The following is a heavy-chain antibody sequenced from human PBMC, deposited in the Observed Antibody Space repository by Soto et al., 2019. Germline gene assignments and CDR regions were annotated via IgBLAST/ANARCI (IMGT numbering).Heavy chain of an antibody. CDR2: FNGGNGNI. J-gene: IGHJ4*01. D-gene: IGHD3-10*01. CDR3: ARGNVRGGCLDY. CDR1: GYTFSTYA. V-gene: IGHV1-3*05. Sequence: QVQLVQSGAEERKPGASVKVSCKASGYTFSTYAMHWVRQAPGQSLEWMGWFNGGNGNIKYSQKFEGRVTITTDTAASTAYMELNMLRSEDTAVYYCARGNVRGGCLDYWGHGTLISVSS.